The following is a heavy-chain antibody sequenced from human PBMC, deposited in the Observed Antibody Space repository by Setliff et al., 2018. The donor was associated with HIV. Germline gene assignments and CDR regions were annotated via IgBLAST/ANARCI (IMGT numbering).Heavy chain of an antibody. J-gene: IGHJ6*02. Sequence: SVKVSCKASGGTFSSYAISWVRQAPGQGLEWMGGIIPMLDIANYAQKFQGRVTITADESTSTAYMELRSLRSEDTAVYYCARDQRAYNWNDAVFYYYGLDVWVPETLLVTVSS. V-gene: IGHV1-69*10. CDR2: IIPMLDIA. D-gene: IGHD1-20*01. CDR1: GGTFSSYA. CDR3: ARDQRAYNWNDAVFYYYGLDV.